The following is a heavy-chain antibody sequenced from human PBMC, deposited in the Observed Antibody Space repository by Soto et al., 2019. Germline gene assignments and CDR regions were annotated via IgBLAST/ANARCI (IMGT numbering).Heavy chain of an antibody. CDR3: ARDGRDYYGSGSDY. CDR1: GYTFTSYD. D-gene: IGHD3-10*01. Sequence: ASVKVSCKASGYTFTSYDINWVRQATGQGLEWMGWMNPNSGNTGYAQKFQGRVTMTRNTSISTAYMELSSLRSEDTAVYYCARDGRDYYGSGSDYWGQGTLVTVSS. V-gene: IGHV1-8*01. CDR2: MNPNSGNT. J-gene: IGHJ4*02.